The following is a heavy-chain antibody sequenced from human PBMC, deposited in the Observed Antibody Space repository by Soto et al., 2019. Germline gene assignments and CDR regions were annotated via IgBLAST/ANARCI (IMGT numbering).Heavy chain of an antibody. Sequence: PGGSLRLSCAASGFTFISYAMSWVLQAPGKGLEWVSAISGSGGSTYYADSVKGRFTISRDNSKNTLYLQMNSLRAEDTAVYYCAKESRYFDWPRIDYWGQGTLVTVSS. V-gene: IGHV3-23*01. J-gene: IGHJ4*02. D-gene: IGHD3-9*01. CDR1: GFTFISYA. CDR2: ISGSGGST. CDR3: AKESRYFDWPRIDY.